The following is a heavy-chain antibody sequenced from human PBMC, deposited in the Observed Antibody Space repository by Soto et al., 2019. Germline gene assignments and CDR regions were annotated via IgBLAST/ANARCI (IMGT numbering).Heavy chain of an antibody. D-gene: IGHD1-26*01. CDR2: IYWNDDS. CDR1: GFSLTTGGAG. CDR3: AHREGGALRPNWFDP. V-gene: IGHV2-5*01. J-gene: IGHJ5*02. Sequence: QITLKESGPTLVKPTQTLTLTCTFSGFSLTTGGAGVGWIRQPPGKALEWLALIYWNDDSRYSPSLNSRLTITKDTSKNQVVLRMTNMDPVDTATYYCAHREGGALRPNWFDPWGQGTLVTVSS.